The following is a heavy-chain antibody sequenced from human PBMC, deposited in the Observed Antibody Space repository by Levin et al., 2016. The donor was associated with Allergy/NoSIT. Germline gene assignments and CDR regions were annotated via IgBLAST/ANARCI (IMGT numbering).Heavy chain of an antibody. CDR2: ITNGGGST. D-gene: IGHD2-2*02. Sequence: WIRQPPGKGLEWVSTITNGGGSTYYADSVKGRFTISRDNSKNTLYLQMNSLRAEDTAVYYCAKGGQSIYYYGVDVWGQGTTVTVSS. J-gene: IGHJ6*02. V-gene: IGHV3-23*01. CDR3: AKGGQSIYYYGVDV.